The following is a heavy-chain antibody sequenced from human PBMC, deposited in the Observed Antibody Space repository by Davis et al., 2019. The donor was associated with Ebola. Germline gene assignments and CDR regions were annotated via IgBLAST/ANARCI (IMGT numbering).Heavy chain of an antibody. V-gene: IGHV3-7*01. J-gene: IGHJ2*01. D-gene: IGHD6-19*01. CDR1: GFTFSTCA. CDR3: ARDEAITVAGSINWYFDL. CDR2: IKQDGSEK. Sequence: GGSLRLSCAASGFTFSTCAMSWVRQAPGKGLEWVASIKQDGSEKYYVDSVKGRFTISRDNAKSSLYLQMNSLRAEDTAVYYCARDEAITVAGSINWYFDLWGRGTLVPVSS.